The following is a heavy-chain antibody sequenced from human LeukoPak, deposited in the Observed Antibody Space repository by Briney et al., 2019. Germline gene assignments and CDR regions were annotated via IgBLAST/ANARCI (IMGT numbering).Heavy chain of an antibody. CDR1: GASISSYY. V-gene: IGHV4-4*07. CDR2: TYTSGSI. D-gene: IGHD3-10*01. CDR3: VRGGYYYGPSD. Sequence: NPSETLSLTCTVSGASISSYYWSWIRQPAGKGLEWIGRTYTSGSINYNPSLKSRVTMSVDTSKNQFSLKLRSVTAADTAVYYCVRGGYYYGPSDWGQGTLVTVSS. J-gene: IGHJ4*02.